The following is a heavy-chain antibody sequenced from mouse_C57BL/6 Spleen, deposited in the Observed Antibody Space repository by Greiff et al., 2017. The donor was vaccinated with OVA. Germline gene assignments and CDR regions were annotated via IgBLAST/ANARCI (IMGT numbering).Heavy chain of an antibody. CDR2: INPNNGGT. CDR1: GYTFTDYN. D-gene: IGHD4-1*01. Sequence: EVKLMESGPELVKPGASVKIPCKASGYTFTDYNMDWVKQSHGKRLEWIGDINPNNGGTNYNQKFKGKATLTVDKSSSTAYMERRSLTSEDTAVYYCATVVVDSNWDGGYYFYCWGQGTTLTFAS. J-gene: IGHJ2*01. CDR3: ATVVVDSNWDGGYYFYC. V-gene: IGHV1-18*01.